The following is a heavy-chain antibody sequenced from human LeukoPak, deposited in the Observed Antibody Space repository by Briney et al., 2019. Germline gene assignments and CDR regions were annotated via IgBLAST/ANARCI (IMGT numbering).Heavy chain of an antibody. CDR3: ARGYSSGGSSYLFDY. CDR2: ISSHSNTI. V-gene: IGHV3-48*04. J-gene: IGHJ4*02. Sequence: GGSLRLSCAASGFTFNTYSMDWVRQAPGKGLEWVSYISSHSNTIYYADSVKGRFTISRDNAKSSMYLQMNRLRAEDTAVYYCARGYSSGGSSYLFDYWGQGNLVTVSS. CDR1: GFTFNTYS. D-gene: IGHD2-15*01.